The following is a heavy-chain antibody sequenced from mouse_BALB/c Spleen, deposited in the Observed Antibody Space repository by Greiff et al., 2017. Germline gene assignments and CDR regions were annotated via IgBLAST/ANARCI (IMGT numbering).Heavy chain of an antibody. CDR1: GFTFSDYY. CDR3: ARESVFTTVVATYYYAMDY. Sequence: EVQLVESGGGLVKPGGSLKLSCAASGFTFSDYYMYWVRQTPEKRLEWVVTISDGGSYTYYPDSVKGRCTISRDNAKNNRYLQMSSLKSEDTAMYYYARESVFTTVVATYYYAMDYWGQGTSVTVSS. V-gene: IGHV5-4*02. CDR2: ISDGGSYT. D-gene: IGHD1-1*01. J-gene: IGHJ4*01.